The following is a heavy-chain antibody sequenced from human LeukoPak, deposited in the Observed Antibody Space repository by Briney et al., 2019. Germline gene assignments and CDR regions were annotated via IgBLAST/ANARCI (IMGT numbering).Heavy chain of an antibody. CDR1: RFTFSSYA. D-gene: IGHD6-13*01. J-gene: IGHJ4*02. Sequence: QPGGSLRLSCAASRFTFSSYAMSWVRQAPGEALEWVSAISGNGVITYYAESVKGRFTISRDNSKNTLYLQMDSLRAEDTAVYYCAKEGYGSTWNADFXXWGQGTLV. CDR3: AKEGYGSTWNADFXX. V-gene: IGHV3-23*01. CDR2: ISGNGVIT.